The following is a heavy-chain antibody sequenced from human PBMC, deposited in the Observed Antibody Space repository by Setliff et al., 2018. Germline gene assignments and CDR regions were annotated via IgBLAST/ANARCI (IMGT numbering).Heavy chain of an antibody. CDR2: INPSGGST. CDR3: IMNMVRPVTGLDC. Sequence: GASVKFSCKASGYTFTSNHVHWGRQAPGQGLEWMGTINPSGGSTIYAPDFQGRVTMTWDTSTNIAYMELSGLRYADSAIYYCIMNMVRPVTGLDCWGPGTLVTVSS. V-gene: IGHV1-46*01. D-gene: IGHD2-8*01. CDR1: GYTFTSNH. J-gene: IGHJ4*02.